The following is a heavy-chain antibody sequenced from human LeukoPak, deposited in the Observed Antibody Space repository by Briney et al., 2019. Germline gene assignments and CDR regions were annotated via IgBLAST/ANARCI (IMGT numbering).Heavy chain of an antibody. Sequence: HAGGSLRLSCTASGFTFGDYAMSWFRQAPGKGLEYVSAINDNGGSTYYADSVKGRSTISRDNSKSTLYLQMSSLGAEDTALYYCVRRMATIDFWGQGTLVTVSS. V-gene: IGHV3-64D*06. D-gene: IGHD5-12*01. CDR1: GFTFGDYA. J-gene: IGHJ4*02. CDR2: INDNGGST. CDR3: VRRMATIDF.